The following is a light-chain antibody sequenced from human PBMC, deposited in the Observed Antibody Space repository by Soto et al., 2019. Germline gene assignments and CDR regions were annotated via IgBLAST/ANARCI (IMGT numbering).Light chain of an antibody. CDR1: SSDVGAYNY. J-gene: IGLJ2*01. Sequence: QYVLTQPASVSGSPGQSITISCTGTSSDVGAYNYVSWYQQHPGKAPKLMIYEVSNRPSGVSNRFSGSKSGNTASLTISGLQAEDEADYYCTSYTSSSTLVFGGGTKLTVL. CDR2: EVS. CDR3: TSYTSSSTLV. V-gene: IGLV2-14*01.